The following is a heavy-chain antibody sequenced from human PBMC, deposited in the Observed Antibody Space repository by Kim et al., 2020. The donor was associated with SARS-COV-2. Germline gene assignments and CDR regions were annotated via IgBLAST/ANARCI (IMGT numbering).Heavy chain of an antibody. Sequence: TNYNPSRKGRVTRSVDTSKNQCSLKLSSVTAADTAVYYCAREEMPGPFDYWGQGTLVTVSS. J-gene: IGHJ4*02. CDR2: T. D-gene: IGHD2-2*01. V-gene: IGHV4-34*01. CDR3: AREEMPGPFDY.